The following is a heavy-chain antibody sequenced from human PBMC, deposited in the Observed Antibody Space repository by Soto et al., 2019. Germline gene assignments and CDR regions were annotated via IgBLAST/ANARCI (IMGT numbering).Heavy chain of an antibody. V-gene: IGHV4-34*01. CDR1: VGSFRGYF. Sequence: SETLSLTCAVSVGSFRGYFWSWVRQSPAKGLEWIGEINDSGNTYYNPAFKSRLTISVDTSTSQISLRLTSVTAADSAVYYCQGGDFWGQGTRVTVSS. CDR3: QGGDF. J-gene: IGHJ4*02. D-gene: IGHD3-16*01. CDR2: INDSGNT.